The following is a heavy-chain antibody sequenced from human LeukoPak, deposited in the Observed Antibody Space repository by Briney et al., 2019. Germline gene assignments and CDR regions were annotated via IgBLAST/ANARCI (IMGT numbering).Heavy chain of an antibody. CDR3: AIRYGSGEKYYYYYYMDV. CDR1: GYTFTSYD. V-gene: IGHV1-8*01. D-gene: IGHD3-10*01. J-gene: IGHJ6*03. Sequence: GASVKVSCKASGYTFTSYDINWVRQATGQGLVWMGWMNPNSGNTGYAQKFQGRVTVTRNTSISTAYMELSSLRSEDTAVYYCAIRYGSGEKYYYYYYMDVWGKGTTVTVSS. CDR2: MNPNSGNT.